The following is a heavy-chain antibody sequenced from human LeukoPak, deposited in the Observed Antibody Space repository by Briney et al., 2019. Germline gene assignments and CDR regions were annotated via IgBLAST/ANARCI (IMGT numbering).Heavy chain of an antibody. J-gene: IGHJ4*02. D-gene: IGHD2-2*01. V-gene: IGHV3-30*18. Sequence: GGSLRLSCAGAGFTFSNYGMHWVRQAPGKGLEWLAVISYYGRTMYYRVSVKGQFTISRDNSRNTLFLQMNSLSPDDTAVYYCAKEGTAQISTWYDNWGQGTLVTVSS. CDR1: GFTFSNYG. CDR3: AKEGTAQISTWYDN. CDR2: ISYYGRTM.